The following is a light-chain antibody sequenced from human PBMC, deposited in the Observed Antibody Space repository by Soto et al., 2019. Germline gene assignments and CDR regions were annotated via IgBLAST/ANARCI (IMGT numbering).Light chain of an antibody. CDR3: HQYGSSPGT. Sequence: EIVLTQSPGTLSLSPGEGATLSCRASQTVSSSFLAWYQQKAGQAPRLLIYGASSRATGIPDRFSGSGSGSDLTLTITRLETEDFAVYSCHQYGSSPGTFGQGTKVEIK. J-gene: IGKJ1*01. CDR1: QTVSSSF. CDR2: GAS. V-gene: IGKV3-20*01.